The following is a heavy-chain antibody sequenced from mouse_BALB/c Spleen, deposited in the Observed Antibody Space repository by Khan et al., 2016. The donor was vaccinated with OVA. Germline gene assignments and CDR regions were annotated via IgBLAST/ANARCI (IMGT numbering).Heavy chain of an antibody. CDR1: GYSFTSYW. CDR3: TDGNYVGWFAY. J-gene: IGHJ3*01. D-gene: IGHD2-1*01. CDR2: IYPGNSDT. V-gene: IGHV1-5*01. Sequence: EVQLVESGTVLARPAASVKMSCNASGYSFTSYWMHWVKQRPGQGLEWLGAIYPGNSDTSYNQKFKGKAKLTAVTSASTAYMELSSLTNEDSAVYYCTDGNYVGWFAYWGQGTLVTVSA.